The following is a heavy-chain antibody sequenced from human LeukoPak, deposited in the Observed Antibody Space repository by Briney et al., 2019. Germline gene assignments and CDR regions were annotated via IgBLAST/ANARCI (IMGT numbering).Heavy chain of an antibody. CDR3: AKSGYDLWRYYYYYMDV. J-gene: IGHJ6*03. CDR1: GGTFSSYG. V-gene: IGHV3-30*02. CDR2: IRYDGSNK. D-gene: IGHD5-12*01. Sequence: SCKASGGTFSSYGMHWVRQAPGKGLEWVAFIRYDGSNKYYADSVKGRFTISRDNSKYTLYLQMNSLRAEDTAVYYCAKSGYDLWRYYYYYMDVWGKGTTVTISS.